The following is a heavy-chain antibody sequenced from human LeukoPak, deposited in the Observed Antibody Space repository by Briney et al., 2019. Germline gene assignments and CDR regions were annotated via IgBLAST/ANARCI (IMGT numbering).Heavy chain of an antibody. CDR2: ICSDGSSY. J-gene: IGHJ4*02. CDR3: ARGGGIYGLWDY. V-gene: IGHV3-74*03. Sequence: GGSLRLSCAASGFTFSSYWMHWVRQAPGKGLVWVSRICSDGSSYTADSVKGRFTISRDNAKDTLYLQMNSLRVEDTAVYYCARGGGIYGLWDYWGQGTLVTVSS. CDR1: GFTFSSYW. D-gene: IGHD1-26*01.